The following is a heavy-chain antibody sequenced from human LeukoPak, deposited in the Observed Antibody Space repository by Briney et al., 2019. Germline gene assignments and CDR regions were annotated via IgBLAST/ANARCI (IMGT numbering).Heavy chain of an antibody. Sequence: GGSLRLSCAASGFTFSSYGMHWVRQAPGKGLEWVAFIRYDGSNKYYADSVKGRFTISRDNSKNTLYLQMNSLRAEDTAVYYCARERREQLLPPYTRSVTYFDYWGQGTLVTVSS. CDR2: IRYDGSNK. CDR1: GFTFSSYG. J-gene: IGHJ4*02. D-gene: IGHD2-2*01. V-gene: IGHV3-30*02. CDR3: ARERREQLLPPYTRSVTYFDY.